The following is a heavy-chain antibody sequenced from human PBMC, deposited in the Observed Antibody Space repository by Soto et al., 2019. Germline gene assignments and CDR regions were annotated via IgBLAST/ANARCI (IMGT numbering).Heavy chain of an antibody. V-gene: IGHV3-66*01. CDR3: ARVAITTTTRDLDY. CDR1: GMTVSRTY. J-gene: IGHJ4*02. Sequence: EVQLVESGGGLVQPGGSLRLSCTLSGMTVSRTYMSWVRQTPGEGLEWVSLIYSDGNTDYAGSVKGRFTISRDNSKNTLYLQMNSLRVEDTAVYYCARVAITTTTRDLDYWGQGTLVTVSS. CDR2: IYSDGNT. D-gene: IGHD1-20*01.